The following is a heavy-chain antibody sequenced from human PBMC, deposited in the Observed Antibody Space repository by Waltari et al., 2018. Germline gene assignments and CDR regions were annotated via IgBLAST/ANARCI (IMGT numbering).Heavy chain of an antibody. D-gene: IGHD6-13*01. CDR2: IIPIFGTA. CDR1: GGTFRSYA. J-gene: IGHJ4*02. Sequence: QVQLVKSGAEVKKPGSSVKVSCKASGGTFRSYAISWVRQAPGQGLEWMGRIIPIFGTANYAQKFQGRFTITADKSTSTAYMELSSLRSEDTAVYYCARDAAGTANYFAYWGQGTLVTVSS. CDR3: ARDAAGTANYFAY. V-gene: IGHV1-69*08.